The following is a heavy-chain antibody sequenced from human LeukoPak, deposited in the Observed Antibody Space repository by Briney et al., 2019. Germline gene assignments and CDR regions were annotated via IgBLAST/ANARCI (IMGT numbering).Heavy chain of an antibody. J-gene: IGHJ4*02. CDR3: ARDEEGNSYFDY. CDR2: ISSSSSYI. D-gene: IGHD2/OR15-2a*01. Sequence: GGSLRLSCAASGFTFSDYYMSWIRQAPGKGLEWVSSISSSSSYIYYADSVKGRFTISRDNAKNSLYLQMNSLRAEDTAVYYCARDEEGNSYFDYWGQGTLVTVSS. V-gene: IGHV3-11*06. CDR1: GFTFSDYY.